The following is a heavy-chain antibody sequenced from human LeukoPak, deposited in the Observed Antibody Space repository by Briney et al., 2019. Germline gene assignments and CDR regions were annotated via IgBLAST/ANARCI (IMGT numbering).Heavy chain of an antibody. D-gene: IGHD3-3*01. V-gene: IGHV1-18*01. CDR3: ARDLGPHATIFGVFHAHYYYYCMDV. J-gene: IGHJ6*03. CDR1: GYTFTSYG. Sequence: ASVKVSCKASGYTFTSYGISWVRQAPGQGLEWMGWISAYNGNTNYAQKLQGRVTMTTDTSTSTAYMELRSLRSDDTAVYYCARDLGPHATIFGVFHAHYYYYCMDVWGKGTTVTVSS. CDR2: ISAYNGNT.